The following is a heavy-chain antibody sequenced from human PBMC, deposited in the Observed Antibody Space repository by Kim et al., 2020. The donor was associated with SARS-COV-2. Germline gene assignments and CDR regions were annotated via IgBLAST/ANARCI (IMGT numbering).Heavy chain of an antibody. D-gene: IGHD3-10*01. CDR3: AKGYYGSGSYQWYFDL. Sequence: SVKGRFTISRDNAKNSLYLQMNSLRAEDTALYYCAKGYYGSGSYQWYFDLWGRGTLVTVSS. V-gene: IGHV3-9*01. J-gene: IGHJ2*01.